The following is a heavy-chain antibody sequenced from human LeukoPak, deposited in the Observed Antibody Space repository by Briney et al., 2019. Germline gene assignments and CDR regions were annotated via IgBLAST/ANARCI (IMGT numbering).Heavy chain of an antibody. J-gene: IGHJ4*02. CDR3: ARLAPQIGNYDILTGRIDY. Sequence: SGTLSLTCAVSGGSISSSNWWSWVRQPPGKGLEWIGEIYHSGSTNYNPSLKSRVTISVDKFKNQFSLKLSSVTAADTAVYYCARLAPQIGNYDILTGRIDYWGQGTLVTVSS. D-gene: IGHD3-9*01. CDR1: GGSISSSNW. V-gene: IGHV4-4*02. CDR2: IYHSGST.